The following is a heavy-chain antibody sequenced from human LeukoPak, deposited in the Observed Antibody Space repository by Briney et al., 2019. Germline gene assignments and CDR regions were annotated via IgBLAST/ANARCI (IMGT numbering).Heavy chain of an antibody. J-gene: IGHJ4*02. CDR2: MYYSGYT. CDR1: GGSISGYY. D-gene: IGHD1-26*01. Sequence: PSETLSLTCTVSGGSISGYYWSWIRQPPGKGLEWIGYMYYSGYTSYNPSLKSRVTISVDTSKKQFSLKLSSVIASDTAVYYCARRKVGATVYDYWGQGTLVTVSS. V-gene: IGHV4-59*01. CDR3: ARRKVGATVYDY.